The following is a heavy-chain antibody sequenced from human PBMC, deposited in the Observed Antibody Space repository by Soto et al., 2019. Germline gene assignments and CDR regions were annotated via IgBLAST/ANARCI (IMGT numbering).Heavy chain of an antibody. V-gene: IGHV3-20*01. J-gene: IGHJ3*02. D-gene: IGHD2-2*02. CDR3: ARSLGYCSSTSCYTDAFDI. CDR2: INWNGGST. CDR1: GFTFDDYG. Sequence: PGGSLRLSCAASGFTFDDYGMSWVRQAPGKGLEWVSGINWNGGSTGCADSVKGRFTISRDNAKNSLYLQMNSLRAEDTALYHCARSLGYCSSTSCYTDAFDIWGQGTMVTVSS.